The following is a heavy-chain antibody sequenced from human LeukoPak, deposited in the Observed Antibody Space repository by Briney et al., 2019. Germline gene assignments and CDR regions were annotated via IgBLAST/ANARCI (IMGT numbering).Heavy chain of an antibody. V-gene: IGHV1-69*04. D-gene: IGHD3-22*01. Sequence: GASVKVSCKASGGTFSSYAISWVRQAPGQGLEWMGRIIPILGIANYAQKFQGRVTITADKSTSTAYMELSSLRSEDTAVYYCARAYYYDSSGYTVDYYYYGMDVWGQGTTVTVSS. CDR2: IIPILGIA. CDR1: GGTFSSYA. CDR3: ARAYYYDSSGYTVDYYYYGMDV. J-gene: IGHJ6*02.